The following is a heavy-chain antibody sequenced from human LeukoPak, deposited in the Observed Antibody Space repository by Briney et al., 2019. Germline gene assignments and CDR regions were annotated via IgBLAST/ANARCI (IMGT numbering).Heavy chain of an antibody. D-gene: IGHD3-9*01. CDR2: ISWDSSNA. V-gene: IGHV3-9*01. CDR3: IKDMGFDLLKDAFHI. Sequence: GGSLRLSCVGSGFSLDDYAMHWVRQVPGKGLEWVSSISWDSSNAAYADSVKGRFTISRDNAKSSLYLQMNSLQPEDTAFYYCIKDMGFDLLKDAFHIWGQGTLVTVSS. J-gene: IGHJ3*02. CDR1: GFSLDDYA.